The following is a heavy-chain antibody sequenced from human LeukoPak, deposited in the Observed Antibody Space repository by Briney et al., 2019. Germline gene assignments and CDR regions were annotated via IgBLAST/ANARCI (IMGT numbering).Heavy chain of an antibody. Sequence: GGSLRLSCAASGFTFSSYAMHWVRQAPGKGLEWVAVISYDGSNKYYADSVKGRFTISRDNSKNTLYLQMNSLRAEDTAVYYCARETRFSPSFWGYWGQGTLVTVSS. V-gene: IGHV3-30*04. D-gene: IGHD3-16*01. J-gene: IGHJ4*02. CDR3: ARETRFSPSFWGY. CDR1: GFTFSSYA. CDR2: ISYDGSNK.